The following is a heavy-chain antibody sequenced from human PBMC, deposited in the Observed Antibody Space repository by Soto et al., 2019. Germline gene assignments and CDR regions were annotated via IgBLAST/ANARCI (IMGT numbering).Heavy chain of an antibody. J-gene: IGHJ4*02. CDR3: AREDLRFLGWLPRAAELDY. D-gene: IGHD3-3*01. CDR2: ISSSSSTI. CDR1: GFTFSSYS. Sequence: HPGGSLRLSCAASGFTFSSYSMNWVRQAPGKGLEWVSYISSSSSTIYYAESVKGRFTISRDNAKNSLYLQMNSLTDEDTAVYYCAREDLRFLGWLPRAAELDYWGQGTLVTVSS. V-gene: IGHV3-48*02.